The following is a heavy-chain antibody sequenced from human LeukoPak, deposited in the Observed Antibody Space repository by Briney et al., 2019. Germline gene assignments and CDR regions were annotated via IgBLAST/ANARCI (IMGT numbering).Heavy chain of an antibody. V-gene: IGHV4-59*01. CDR1: GGSISSYY. CDR2: IYYSGDT. D-gene: IGHD3-22*01. J-gene: IGHJ4*02. CDR3: ARSYDSIDNYLDY. Sequence: SETLSLTCTVSGGSISSYYWSWIRQPPGKGLEWIWDIYYSGDTNYNPSLKCRVSISVESSKNQFYLCRPSLSAADTAVYYCARSYDSIDNYLDYWGQGTLVTVSS.